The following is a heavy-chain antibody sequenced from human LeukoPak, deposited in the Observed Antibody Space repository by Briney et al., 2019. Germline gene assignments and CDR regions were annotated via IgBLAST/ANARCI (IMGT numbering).Heavy chain of an antibody. CDR1: GGSISTSNYY. V-gene: IGHV4-39*07. CDR2: IFYSGST. Sequence: SETLSLTCTVSGGSISTSNYYWGWIRQPPGKGLEWIGNIFYSGSTYYSPSLKSRVTISLDTSRNQFSLKLNSVTAADTAVYYCARVEIPWSFDYWGQGTLVTVSS. D-gene: IGHD2-21*01. J-gene: IGHJ4*02. CDR3: ARVEIPWSFDY.